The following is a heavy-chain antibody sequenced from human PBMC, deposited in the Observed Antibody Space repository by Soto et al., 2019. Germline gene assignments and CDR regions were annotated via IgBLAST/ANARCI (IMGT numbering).Heavy chain of an antibody. CDR2: ISSSGSTT. Sequence: LRLSCAASGFTFNSYSVDWVRQAPGKGLEWVAYISSSGSTTYYADSVKGRFTISRDNAKNSLYLQMSSLRAGDTAVYYCAREGISSAWHDYWGRGTLVTVSS. CDR1: GFTFNSYS. J-gene: IGHJ4*02. D-gene: IGHD6-19*01. CDR3: AREGISSAWHDY. V-gene: IGHV3-48*01.